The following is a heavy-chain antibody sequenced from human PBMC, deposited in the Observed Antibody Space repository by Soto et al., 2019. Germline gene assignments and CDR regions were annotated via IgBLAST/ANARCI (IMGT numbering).Heavy chain of an antibody. CDR3: ARQGSWPYYYYGLDV. CDR2: ISTYNGDT. J-gene: IGHJ6*04. V-gene: IGHV1-18*01. Sequence: ASVKVSCKASGYTFTTSGISWVRQAPGQGLEWMGWISTYNGDTNSAQKFQGRVTMTADTSTGTAYMELMSLKSDDTAVYYCARQGSWPYYYYGLDVWGKGTTVTVSS. CDR1: GYTFTTSG. D-gene: IGHD6-13*01.